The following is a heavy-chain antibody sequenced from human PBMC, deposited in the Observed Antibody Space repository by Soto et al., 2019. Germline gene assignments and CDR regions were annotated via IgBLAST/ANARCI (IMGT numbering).Heavy chain of an antibody. CDR1: GGSISSSSYY. CDR3: ARQAYDSSGYRLDY. J-gene: IGHJ4*02. CDR2: IYYSGST. V-gene: IGHV4-39*01. Sequence: SETLSLTCTVSGGSISSSSYYWGWIRQPPGKGLEWIGSIYYSGSTYYNPSLKSRVTISVDTSKNQFSLKLSSVTAADTAVYYCARQAYDSSGYRLDYWGQGTLVTSPQ. D-gene: IGHD3-22*01.